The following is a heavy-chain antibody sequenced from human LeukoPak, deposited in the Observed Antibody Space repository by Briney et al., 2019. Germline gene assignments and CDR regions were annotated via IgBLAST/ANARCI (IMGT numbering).Heavy chain of an antibody. J-gene: IGHJ6*03. V-gene: IGHV3-23*01. CDR2: ISGSGGST. CDR1: GLTFSSYA. CDR3: AKVGSGSSHYYYYMDV. Sequence: PGGSLRLSCAASGLTFSSYAMSWVRQAPGKGLEWVSAISGSGGSTYYADSVKGRFTIPRDNSKNTLYLQMNSLRAEDTAVSYCAKVGSGSSHYYYYMDVWGKGTTVTVSS. D-gene: IGHD1-26*01.